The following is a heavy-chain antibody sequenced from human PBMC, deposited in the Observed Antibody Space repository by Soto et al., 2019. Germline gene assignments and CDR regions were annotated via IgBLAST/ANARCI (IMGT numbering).Heavy chain of an antibody. Sequence: SETLSLTCTVSGGSISSYYWSWIRQPPGKGLEWIGYIYYSGSTNYNPSLKSRVTISVDTSKNQLSLKLSSVTAADTAVYYCARLGGDDFWSGYYSAYYYYYMDVWGKGTTVTVSS. V-gene: IGHV4-59*08. CDR1: GGSISSYY. CDR3: ARLGGDDFWSGYYSAYYYYYMDV. J-gene: IGHJ6*03. D-gene: IGHD3-3*01. CDR2: IYYSGST.